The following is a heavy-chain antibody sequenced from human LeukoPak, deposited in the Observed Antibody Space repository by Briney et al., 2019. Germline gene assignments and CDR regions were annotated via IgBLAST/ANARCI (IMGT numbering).Heavy chain of an antibody. D-gene: IGHD6-19*01. V-gene: IGHV4-59*01. CDR2: IYYSGST. Sequence: SETLSLTCTVSGGSISSYYWSWIRQPPGKGLEWIGYIYYSGSTNYNPSLKSRVTISVDTSMNQFSLKLSSVTAADTALYYCARGLGIQWLGPNFDYWGQGTLVTLSS. CDR3: ARGLGIQWLGPNFDY. J-gene: IGHJ4*02. CDR1: GGSISSYY.